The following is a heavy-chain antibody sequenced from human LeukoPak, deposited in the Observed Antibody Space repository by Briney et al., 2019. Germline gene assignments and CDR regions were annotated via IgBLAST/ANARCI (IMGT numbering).Heavy chain of an antibody. V-gene: IGHV7-4-1*02. D-gene: IGHD3-10*01. CDR1: GYPFSAHF. J-gene: IGHJ4*02. Sequence: ASVRVSCKASGYPFSAHFLNRVRQAPGQGLEWMGNIDTTTGNPRYAQDFTGRFVFSLDTSVSTAYLQITSLKADDTAAYYCVRGTPTPGMDYWGQGTQVTVSS. CDR3: VRGTPTPGMDY. CDR2: IDTTTGNP.